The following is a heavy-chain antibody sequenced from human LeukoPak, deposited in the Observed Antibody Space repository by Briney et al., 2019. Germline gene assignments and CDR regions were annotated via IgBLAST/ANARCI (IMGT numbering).Heavy chain of an antibody. CDR1: GGSISSYY. D-gene: IGHD6-13*01. J-gene: IGHJ2*01. Sequence: SETLSLTCTVSGGSISSYYWSWIRQPPGKGLEWIGYIYYSGSTNYNPSLKSRVTISVDTSKNQFSLKLSSVTAADTAVYYCARDDRSSFDLWGLGTLVTVSS. V-gene: IGHV4-59*01. CDR3: ARDDRSSFDL. CDR2: IYYSGST.